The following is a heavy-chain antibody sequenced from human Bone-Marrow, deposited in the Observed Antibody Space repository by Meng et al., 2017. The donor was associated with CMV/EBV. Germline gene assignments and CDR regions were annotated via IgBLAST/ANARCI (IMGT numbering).Heavy chain of an antibody. CDR1: GFTFTDYY. D-gene: IGHD3-3*01. CDR3: TKGVTIFGVVIGYYFEY. V-gene: IGHV3-11*01. CDR2: IDVDGDTI. Sequence: GESLKISCAASGFTFTDYYMSWIRQAPGKGLEWVSYIDVDGDTIFYADSVKGRFTISRDNSKNTLYLQMNSLRAEDTAVYYCTKGVTIFGVVIGYYFEYWGQGTLVTVSS. J-gene: IGHJ4*01.